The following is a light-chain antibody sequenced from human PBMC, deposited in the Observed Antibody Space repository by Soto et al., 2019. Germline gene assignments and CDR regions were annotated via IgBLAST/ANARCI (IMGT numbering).Light chain of an antibody. CDR3: LLTYSDAVV. Sequence: QAVVTQDPSLTVSPGGTVTLTCGSSTGAVTSGHYPYWFQQKPGQAPRTLIYDISKKHSWTPARFSGSLLGDKAALTLSGVQPEDEAEYYCLLTYSDAVVFGGGTPLTVL. J-gene: IGLJ3*02. CDR1: TGAVTSGHY. V-gene: IGLV7-46*01. CDR2: DIS.